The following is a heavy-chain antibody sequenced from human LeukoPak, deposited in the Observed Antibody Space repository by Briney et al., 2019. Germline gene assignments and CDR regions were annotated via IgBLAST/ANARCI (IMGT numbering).Heavy chain of an antibody. J-gene: IGHJ4*02. CDR3: AKDRETSSSCPKDY. CDR2: IRYDGSNK. Sequence: PGGSLRLSCAASGFTFSSYGMHWVRQAPGKGLEWVAFIRYDGSNKYYADSVKGRFTISRDNSKNTLYPQMNSLRAEDTAVYYCAKDRETSSSCPKDYWGQGTLVTVSS. V-gene: IGHV3-30*02. D-gene: IGHD6-13*01. CDR1: GFTFSSYG.